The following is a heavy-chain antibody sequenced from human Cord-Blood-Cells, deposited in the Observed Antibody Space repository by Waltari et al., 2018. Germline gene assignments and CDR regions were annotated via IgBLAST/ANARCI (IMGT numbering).Heavy chain of an antibody. V-gene: IGHV1-2*06. CDR1: GYTFTGYY. Sequence: QVQLVQSGAEVKKPGASVKVSCKASGYTFTGYYMQWVRQAPGQGLEWMGRINPNSGGTNYAQKFQGRVTMTRDTSISTAYMELSRLRSDDTAVYYCARDPHDYSNYGYYYGMDVWGQGTTVTVSS. D-gene: IGHD4-4*01. CDR3: ARDPHDYSNYGYYYGMDV. CDR2: INPNSGGT. J-gene: IGHJ6*02.